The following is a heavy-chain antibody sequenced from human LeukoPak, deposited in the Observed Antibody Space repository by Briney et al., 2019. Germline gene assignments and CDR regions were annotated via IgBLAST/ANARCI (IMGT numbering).Heavy chain of an antibody. D-gene: IGHD7-27*01. V-gene: IGHV3-53*01. Sequence: PGGSLRLSCAASGFTVSSNYMSWVRQAPGRGLEWVSVIYSGGHTYYADFVKGRFTISRDNSKNTLFLQMNSLRAEDTAVYYCVRDDLGIDYWGQGTLVTVSS. CDR2: IYSGGHT. J-gene: IGHJ4*02. CDR1: GFTVSSNY. CDR3: VRDDLGIDY.